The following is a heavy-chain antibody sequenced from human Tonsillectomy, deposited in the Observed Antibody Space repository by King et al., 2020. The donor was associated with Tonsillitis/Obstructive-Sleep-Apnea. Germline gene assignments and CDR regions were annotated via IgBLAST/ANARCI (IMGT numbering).Heavy chain of an antibody. CDR2: ISSSNNYI. V-gene: IGHV3-21*01. Sequence: QLVQSGGGLVKPGGSLRLSCAASGFTFSSYSMNWVRQAPGKGLEWVSSISSSNNYIFCADSVKGRFTISRDNAKNSLYLQMNRLRAEDTAVYYCARDVGPTSSSSQGHWGQGTLVTVSS. J-gene: IGHJ4*02. D-gene: IGHD6-13*01. CDR3: ARDVGPTSSSSQGH. CDR1: GFTFSSYS.